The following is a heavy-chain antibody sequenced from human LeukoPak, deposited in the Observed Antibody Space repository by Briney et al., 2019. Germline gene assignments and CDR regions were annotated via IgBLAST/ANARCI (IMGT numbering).Heavy chain of an antibody. D-gene: IGHD5-24*01. Sequence: SVTLSLTCTVSGGSISSYYWSWIRQPPGKGLEWIGYIYYSGSTNYNPSLKSRVTISVDTSKNQFSLKLSSVTAADTAVYYCAMPKSVAQFDAFDIWGQGTRVTVSS. V-gene: IGHV4-59*01. CDR1: GGSISSYY. CDR3: AMPKSVAQFDAFDI. CDR2: IYYSGST. J-gene: IGHJ3*02.